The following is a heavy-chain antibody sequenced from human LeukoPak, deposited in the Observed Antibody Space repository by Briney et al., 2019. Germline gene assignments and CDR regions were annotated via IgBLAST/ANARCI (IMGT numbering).Heavy chain of an antibody. D-gene: IGHD4-17*01. J-gene: IGHJ3*02. V-gene: IGHV4-59*08. CDR1: GGSISSYY. CDR2: IYYSGSS. Sequence: SETLSLTCTVSGGSISSYYWSWIRQPPGKGLEWIGYIYYSGSSTYNPSLKSRVTISVDTSKNHFSLKLSSVTAADTAVYYCARYGDYTFDIWGQGTMVTVSS. CDR3: ARYGDYTFDI.